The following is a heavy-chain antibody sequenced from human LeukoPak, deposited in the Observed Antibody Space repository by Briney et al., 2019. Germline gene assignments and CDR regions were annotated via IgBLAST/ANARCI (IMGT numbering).Heavy chain of an antibody. CDR2: IYTSGST. CDR3: ARVPLGYSSSWFDI. J-gene: IGHJ3*02. CDR1: GGSISSYY. V-gene: IGHV4-4*07. D-gene: IGHD6-13*01. Sequence: PSETLSLTCTVSGGSISSYYWSWIRQPAGKGLEWIGRIYTSGSTNYNPSLKSRVTMSVDTSKNQFSLKLSSVTAADTAVYYCARVPLGYSSSWFDIWGQGTMVTVSS.